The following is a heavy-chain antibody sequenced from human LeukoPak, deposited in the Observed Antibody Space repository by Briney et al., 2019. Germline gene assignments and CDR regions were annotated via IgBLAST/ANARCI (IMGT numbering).Heavy chain of an antibody. V-gene: IGHV4-39*07. D-gene: IGHD3-22*01. J-gene: IGHJ4*02. CDR2: IYYSGST. CDR1: GGSISSSSYY. Sequence: SETLSLTCTVSGGSISSSSYYWGWIRQPPGKGLEWIGSIYYSGSTYYNPSLKSRVTISVDTSKDQFSLKLSSVTAADTAVYYCARYYDSSGYSNWGQGTLVTVSS. CDR3: ARYYDSSGYSN.